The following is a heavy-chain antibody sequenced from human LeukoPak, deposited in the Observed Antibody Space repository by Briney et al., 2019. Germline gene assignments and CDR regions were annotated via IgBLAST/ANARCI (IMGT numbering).Heavy chain of an antibody. Sequence: PSETLSLTCTVSGGSISSYYWSWIRQPPGKGLEWIGYIYYSGSTNYNPSLKSRVTISVDTSKNRFSLKLSSVTAADTAVYYCARSHSSGWYYFDYWGQGTLVTVSS. D-gene: IGHD6-19*01. CDR1: GGSISSYY. J-gene: IGHJ4*02. V-gene: IGHV4-59*01. CDR2: IYYSGST. CDR3: ARSHSSGWYYFDY.